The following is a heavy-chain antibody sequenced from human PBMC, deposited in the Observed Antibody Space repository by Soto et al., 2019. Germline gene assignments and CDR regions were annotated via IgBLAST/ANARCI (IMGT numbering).Heavy chain of an antibody. D-gene: IGHD6-13*01. J-gene: IGHJ3*02. V-gene: IGHV4-59*01. CDR2: IYYSGST. CDR1: GGSISSYY. Sequence: SETLSLTCTVSGGSISSYYWSWIRQPPGKGLEWIGYIYYSGSTNYNPSLKSQVTISVDTSKNQFSLKLSSVTAADTAVYYCAREGVGRSSSWYAFDIWGQGTMVTVSS. CDR3: AREGVGRSSSWYAFDI.